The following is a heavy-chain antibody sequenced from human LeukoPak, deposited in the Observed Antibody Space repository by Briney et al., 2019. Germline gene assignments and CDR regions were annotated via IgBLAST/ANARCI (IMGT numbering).Heavy chain of an antibody. J-gene: IGHJ4*02. D-gene: IGHD2-2*01. CDR2: INPSGGST. CDR3: ARDLSSSCYLHY. CDR1: GYTFSTYY. V-gene: IGHV1-46*01. Sequence: GASVKVSCKASGYTFSTYYMHWVRQAPGQGLEWMGIINPSGGSTSYAQKFQGRVTMTRDTSTSTVYMELSSLRSEDTAVYYCARDLSSSCYLHYWGQGTLVTVSS.